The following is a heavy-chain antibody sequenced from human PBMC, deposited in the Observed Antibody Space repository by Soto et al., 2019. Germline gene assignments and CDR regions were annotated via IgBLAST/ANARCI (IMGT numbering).Heavy chain of an antibody. CDR1: GGTFSSDS. V-gene: IGHV1-69*01. CDR2: IIPIFGTA. J-gene: IGHJ4*02. D-gene: IGHD2-15*01. CDR3: TRNGRRHPGGMDY. Sequence: QVQLVQSGAEVKKPGSSVKLSCKASGGTFSSDSINWVRQAPGQGLEWMGGIIPIFGTANYAQKCQGRVTITADESTNTAYTALTSLRSEDTAVYYCTRNGRRHPGGMDYCGQGTLVTVSS.